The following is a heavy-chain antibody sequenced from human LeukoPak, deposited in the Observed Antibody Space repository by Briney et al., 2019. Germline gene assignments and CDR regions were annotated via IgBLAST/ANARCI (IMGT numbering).Heavy chain of an antibody. D-gene: IGHD3-22*01. Sequence: GGSLRLSCAASGFTFSSYSMNRVRQAPGKGLEWVSYISSSSTIYYADSVKGRFTISRDNSKNTLYLQMNSLRAEDTAVYYCAREGPGVTMIVVVIPQSYFDYWGQGTLVTVSS. CDR3: AREGPGVTMIVVVIPQSYFDY. J-gene: IGHJ4*02. V-gene: IGHV3-48*01. CDR2: ISSSSTI. CDR1: GFTFSSYS.